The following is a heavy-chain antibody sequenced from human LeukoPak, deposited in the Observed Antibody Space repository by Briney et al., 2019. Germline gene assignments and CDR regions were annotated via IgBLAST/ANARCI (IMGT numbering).Heavy chain of an antibody. CDR2: ISGAGGST. CDR1: GFTFSDYA. V-gene: IGHV3-23*01. CDR3: AKSGTIAARRGFDY. J-gene: IGHJ4*02. D-gene: IGHD6-6*01. Sequence: GGSLTLSCAASGFTFSDYAMSWVRQAPGKGLEWVSAISGAGGSTYYADSMKGRFTISRDNSKSTLYLQMNSPRAEDTALYYCAKSGTIAARRGFDYWGQGTLVTVSS.